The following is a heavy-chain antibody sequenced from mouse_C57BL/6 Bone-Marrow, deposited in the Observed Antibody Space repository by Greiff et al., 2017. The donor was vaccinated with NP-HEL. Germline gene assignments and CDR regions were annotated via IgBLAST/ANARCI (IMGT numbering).Heavy chain of an antibody. J-gene: IGHJ2*01. Sequence: EVQLQQSGPELVKPGASVKISCKASGYTFTDYYMNWVKQSHGKSLEWIGDINPNNGGTSYNQKFKGKATLTVDKSSSTACMELRSLTSEDSAVYYCARLGYFDYWGQGTTLTVSS. CDR3: ARLGYFDY. CDR2: INPNNGGT. CDR1: GYTFTDYY. D-gene: IGHD3-3*01. V-gene: IGHV1-26*01.